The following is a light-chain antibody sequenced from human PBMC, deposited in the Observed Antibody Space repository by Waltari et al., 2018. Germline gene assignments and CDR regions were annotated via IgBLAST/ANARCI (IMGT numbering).Light chain of an antibody. CDR2: TAS. J-gene: IGKJ3*01. V-gene: IGKV1-39*01. Sequence: DIQMTQSPSSLSASVGDKVTITCRASQSISSSLNWYQQKPGKAPKLLIYTASSLQSGVPSMFSGSGSGTDFSLTISSLQPEDFATYYCQQSYSYPFTFGPGTKVDIK. CDR3: QQSYSYPFT. CDR1: QSISSS.